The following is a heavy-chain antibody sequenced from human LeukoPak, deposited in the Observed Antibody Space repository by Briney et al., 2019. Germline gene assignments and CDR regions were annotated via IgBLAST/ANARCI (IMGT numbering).Heavy chain of an antibody. CDR2: IYHSGTT. Sequence: QPSQTLSLTCTVSGGSISSGGYYWSWIRQHPGKGLEWIGYIYHSGTTYYNPSLKSRVTISVDTSENQFSLKLTSVTAADSAMYYCARYSGNYRFFDYWGQGTLVTVSS. V-gene: IGHV4-31*03. CDR3: ARYSGNYRFFDY. CDR1: GGSISSGGYY. J-gene: IGHJ4*02. D-gene: IGHD1-26*01.